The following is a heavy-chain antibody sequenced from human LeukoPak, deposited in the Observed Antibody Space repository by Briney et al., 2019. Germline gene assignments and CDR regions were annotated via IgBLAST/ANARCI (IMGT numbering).Heavy chain of an antibody. CDR3: AKKEPSSSFDY. D-gene: IGHD6-6*01. V-gene: IGHV3-30*18. Sequence: SGGSLRLSCAASGFTFSNYGMHWVRQAPGKGLKWVAVISYDESYKYYVDSVKGRFTISRDNSKNTLYLQMNSLRAEDTAVYYCAKKEPSSSFDYWGQGTLVTVSS. CDR2: ISYDESYK. J-gene: IGHJ4*02. CDR1: GFTFSNYG.